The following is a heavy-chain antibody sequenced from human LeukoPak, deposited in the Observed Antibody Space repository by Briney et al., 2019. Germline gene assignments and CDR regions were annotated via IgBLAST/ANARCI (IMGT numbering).Heavy chain of an antibody. D-gene: IGHD4-17*01. CDR1: GFTFSSYS. J-gene: IGHJ4*02. V-gene: IGHV3-23*01. Sequence: GGSLRLSCTASGFTFSSYSMSWVRQGPGTGLEWVSAISGSGDTTFYADSVKGRFTISRDNSKKTLYLQVNSPRAEDTAVYFCAKELTTERTPGVDSWGQGTLVTVSS. CDR3: AKELTTERTPGVDS. CDR2: ISGSGDTT.